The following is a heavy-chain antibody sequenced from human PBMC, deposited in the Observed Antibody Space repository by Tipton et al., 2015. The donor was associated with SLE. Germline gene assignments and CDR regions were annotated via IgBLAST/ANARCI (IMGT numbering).Heavy chain of an antibody. CDR2: IYHSGST. J-gene: IGHJ5*01. V-gene: IGHV4-38-2*01. CDR1: GYSISSGYY. CDR3: ARWSKLGPRHFDS. Sequence: TLSLTCAVSGYSISSGYYWGWMRQPPGKGPEWIGSIYHSGSTYYNPSLKSRVTISVDTSKNQFSLKLSSVTAADTAVYYCARWSKLGPRHFDSWGQGTLVTVSS. D-gene: IGHD7-27*01.